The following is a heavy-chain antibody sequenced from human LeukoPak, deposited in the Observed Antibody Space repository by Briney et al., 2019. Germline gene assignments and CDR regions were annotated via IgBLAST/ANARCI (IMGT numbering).Heavy chain of an antibody. V-gene: IGHV6-1*01. Sequence: SQTLSLTCAISGDSVSSNSAAWNWIRQSPSRGLEWLGRTYYRSKWYNDYAVSVKSRITINPDTSKNQFSLQLNSVTPEDTAVYYCARLSFSGWSLYYGMDVWGQGTTVTVSS. D-gene: IGHD6-19*01. CDR2: TYYRSKWYN. CDR1: GDSVSSNSAA. J-gene: IGHJ6*02. CDR3: ARLSFSGWSLYYGMDV.